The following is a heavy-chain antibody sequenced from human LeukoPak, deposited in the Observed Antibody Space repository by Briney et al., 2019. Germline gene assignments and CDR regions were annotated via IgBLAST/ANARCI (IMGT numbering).Heavy chain of an antibody. CDR3: ARDNLAAAGSFDY. CDR1: GYTFTGYY. D-gene: IGHD6-13*01. Sequence: ASVKVSCKASGYTFTGYYMHWVRQAPGQGLETMGWINPNSGGTNYAQKFQGRVTMTRDTSISTAYMELSRLRSDDTAVYYCARDNLAAAGSFDYWGQGTLVTVSS. CDR2: INPNSGGT. J-gene: IGHJ4*02. V-gene: IGHV1-2*02.